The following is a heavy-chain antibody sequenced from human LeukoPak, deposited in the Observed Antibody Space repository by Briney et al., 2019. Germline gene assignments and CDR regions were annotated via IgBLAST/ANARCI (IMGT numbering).Heavy chain of an antibody. V-gene: IGHV4-59*01. J-gene: IGHJ4*02. D-gene: IGHD5-18*01. CDR2: IYYSGDT. CDR1: GGSIRSFY. CDR3: ARVGYSSDFDY. Sequence: PSETLSLTCSVSGGSIRSFYWSWIRQPPGKGLEWIGYIYYSGDTPYNPSLKSRVTISVDTSKSQFSLRLTSVTPADTAVYYCARVGYSSDFDYWGQGILVTVSS.